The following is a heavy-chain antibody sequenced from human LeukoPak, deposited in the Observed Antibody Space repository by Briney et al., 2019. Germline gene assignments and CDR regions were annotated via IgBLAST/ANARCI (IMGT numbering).Heavy chain of an antibody. Sequence: RPGGSLRLSCAASGFTFSSYAMSWVRQAPGKGLEWVSAISGSGTRTYYADSVKGRFTISRDNSKNTLYLQMNSLRAEDTAVYYCAKEETRAYGGDWGQGTLVNVSS. CDR2: ISGSGTRT. CDR1: GFTFSSYA. J-gene: IGHJ4*02. V-gene: IGHV3-23*01. D-gene: IGHD4-23*01. CDR3: AKEETRAYGGD.